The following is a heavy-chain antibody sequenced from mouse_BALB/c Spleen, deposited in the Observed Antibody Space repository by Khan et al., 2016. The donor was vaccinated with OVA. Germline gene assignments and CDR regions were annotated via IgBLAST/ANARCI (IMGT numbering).Heavy chain of an antibody. D-gene: IGHD2-10*01. CDR1: GFSLTGYG. CDR3: ASAYYGNYRGAMDY. Sequence: VQLKESGPGLVAPSQSLSITCTVSGFSLTGYGVNWVRQPPGKGLEWLGMIWGDGSTDYNSALKSRLSISKDNSKSQVFLKMHSLQTDDTARYYCASAYYGNYRGAMDYWGQGTSVTVSS. J-gene: IGHJ4*01. V-gene: IGHV2-6-7*01. CDR2: IWGDGST.